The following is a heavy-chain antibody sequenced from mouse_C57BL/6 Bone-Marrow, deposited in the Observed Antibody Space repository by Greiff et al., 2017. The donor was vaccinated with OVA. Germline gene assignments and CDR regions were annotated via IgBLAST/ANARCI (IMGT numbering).Heavy chain of an antibody. CDR3: ARGGRFAY. Sequence: QVQLQQPGAELVRPGTSVKLSCKASGYTFTSYWMHWVKQRPGQGLEWIGVIDPSDSYTNYNQKFKGKATVTVDTSSSTAYMQLSSLTSEDSAVYYCARGGRFAYGGQGTLVTVSA. V-gene: IGHV1-59*01. J-gene: IGHJ3*01. CDR2: IDPSDSYT. CDR1: GYTFTSYW.